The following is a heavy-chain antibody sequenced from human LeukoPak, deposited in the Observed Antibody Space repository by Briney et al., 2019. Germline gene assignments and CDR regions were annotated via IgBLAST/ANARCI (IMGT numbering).Heavy chain of an antibody. CDR3: ARAAAAGFHAFDI. Sequence: SETLSLTCAVSGYSISSGYYWGWIRQPPGKGLEWIGSIYHSESTYYNPSLKSRVTTSVDTSKNQFSMKLSSVTAADTAVYYCARAAAAGFHAFDIWGQGTMVTVSS. V-gene: IGHV4-38-2*01. CDR1: GYSISSGYY. CDR2: IYHSEST. D-gene: IGHD6-13*01. J-gene: IGHJ3*02.